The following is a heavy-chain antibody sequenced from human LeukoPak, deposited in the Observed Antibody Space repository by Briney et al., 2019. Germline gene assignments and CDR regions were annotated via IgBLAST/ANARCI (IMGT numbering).Heavy chain of an antibody. V-gene: IGHV1-2*02. D-gene: IGHD6-13*01. CDR3: AGVSSSSWFPFDY. CDR2: INPNSGGT. CDR1: GYTFTGYY. Sequence: GASVKVSCKASGYTFTGYYMHWVRQAPGQGLEWMGWINPNSGGTNYAQKFQGRVTMTRDTSISTAYMELSRLRSDDTAVYYCAGVSSSSWFPFDYWGQGTLVTVSS. J-gene: IGHJ4*02.